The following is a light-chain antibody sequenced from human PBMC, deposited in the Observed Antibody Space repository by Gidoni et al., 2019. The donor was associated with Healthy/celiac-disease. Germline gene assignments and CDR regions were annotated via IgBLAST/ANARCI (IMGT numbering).Light chain of an antibody. J-gene: IGKJ2*03. Sequence: DIVMPQSPLSLTVTPGEPASISCSFRQSLLHSNGYNYLDWYLQKPGQSPQLLIYLGSNRDSGVPDRFSGSGSGTDCTLKISRVEAEDVGVYYCMQALQTPYSFGQGTKLEIK. CDR2: LGS. CDR1: QSLLHSNGYNY. CDR3: MQALQTPYS. V-gene: IGKV2-28*01.